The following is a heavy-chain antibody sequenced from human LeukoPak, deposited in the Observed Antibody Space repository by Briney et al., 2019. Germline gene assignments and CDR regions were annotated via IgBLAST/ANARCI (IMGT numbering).Heavy chain of an antibody. CDR1: GYTFTSYY. J-gene: IGHJ3*02. V-gene: IGHV1-46*01. Sequence: ASVKVSCKASGYTFTSYYMHWVRQAPGQGLKWMGIINPSGGSTSYAQKFQGRVTMTRDTSSSTAYMELSSLRSADTAVYYCASEYKYDSSGANAFDIWGQGTMVTVSS. D-gene: IGHD3-22*01. CDR3: ASEYKYDSSGANAFDI. CDR2: INPSGGST.